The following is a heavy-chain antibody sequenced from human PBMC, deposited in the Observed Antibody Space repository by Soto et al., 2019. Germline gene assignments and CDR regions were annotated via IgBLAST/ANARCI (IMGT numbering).Heavy chain of an antibody. D-gene: IGHD2-8*02. CDR2: INPDSGAT. CDR1: GYSFTGYY. Sequence: HEHLVQSGAEVKRPGASLKVSCKASGYSFTGYYIHWVRQAPGQGLEWMGWINPDSGATNYAQNFQGRVTLTSDTSISTASMDLTSLTSDDTAVYYCARGDYGTGGYRLPYFDYWGQGTLVIVSS. V-gene: IGHV1-2*02. J-gene: IGHJ4*02. CDR3: ARGDYGTGGYRLPYFDY.